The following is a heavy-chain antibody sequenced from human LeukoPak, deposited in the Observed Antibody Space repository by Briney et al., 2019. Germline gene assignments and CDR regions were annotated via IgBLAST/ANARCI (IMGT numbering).Heavy chain of an antibody. CDR2: IYYSGST. V-gene: IGHV4-59*01. Sequence: SETLSLTCTVSGGSISSYYWSWIRQPPGKGLEWIGYIYYSGSTNYNPSLKSRVTISVDTSKNQFSLKLSSVTAADTAVYYCARSFRRGYYYMDVWGKGTTVTVYS. CDR1: GGSISSYY. D-gene: IGHD3-16*01. CDR3: ARSFRRGYYYMDV. J-gene: IGHJ6*03.